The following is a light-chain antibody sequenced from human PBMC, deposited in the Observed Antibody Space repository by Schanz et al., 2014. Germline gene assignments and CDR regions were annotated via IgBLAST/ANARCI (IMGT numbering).Light chain of an antibody. V-gene: IGLV1-44*01. J-gene: IGLJ2*01. CDR3: SSYASSSTHVL. CDR2: SNN. CDR1: SSNIGSNT. Sequence: QSVLTQPPSASGTPGQRVTISCSGSSSNIGSNTVNWYQHLPGTAPKLLIYSNNQRPSGVPDRFSGSKSGNTASLTISGLQAEDEADYYCSSYASSSTHVLFGGGTKLTVL.